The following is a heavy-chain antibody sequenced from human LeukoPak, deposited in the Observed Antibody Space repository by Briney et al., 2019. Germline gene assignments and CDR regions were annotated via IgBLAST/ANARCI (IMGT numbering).Heavy chain of an antibody. Sequence: PSETLSLXCTVSGGSISSYYWSWIRQPPGKGLEWLGYIYYSGSTNYNPSLKSRVTISVDTSKNQFSLKLSSVTAADTAVYYCARVSVYYDSSGLRYYFDYWGQGTLVTVSS. V-gene: IGHV4-59*01. CDR1: GGSISSYY. CDR2: IYYSGST. D-gene: IGHD3-22*01. J-gene: IGHJ4*02. CDR3: ARVSVYYDSSGLRYYFDY.